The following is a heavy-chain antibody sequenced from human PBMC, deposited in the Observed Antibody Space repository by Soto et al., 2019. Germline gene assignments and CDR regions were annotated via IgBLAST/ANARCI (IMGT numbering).Heavy chain of an antibody. Sequence: SETLSLTCTVSGGSISSYRWSWIRQPAGKGLEWIGRLNTYGNTHYNPSLKSRVTVSVDTSRNQFFLTLRSVTAADSAVYHCGRESGETWDYEASWGQGTRVTVSS. V-gene: IGHV4-4*07. CDR2: LNTYGNT. CDR1: GGSISSYR. D-gene: IGHD1-7*01. CDR3: GRESGETWDYEAS. J-gene: IGHJ5*02.